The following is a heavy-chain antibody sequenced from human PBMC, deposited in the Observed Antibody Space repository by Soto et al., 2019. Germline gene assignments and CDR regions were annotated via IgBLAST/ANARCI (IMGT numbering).Heavy chain of an antibody. V-gene: IGHV4-39*01. D-gene: IGHD3-22*01. CDR2: IYYSGST. J-gene: IGHJ6*02. CDR1: GGSISSSSYY. CDR3: ARRLYYDSSGFEGGGMDV. Sequence: SETLSLTCTVSGGSISSSSYYWGWIRQPPRKGLEWIGSIYYSGSTYYNPSLKSRVTISVDTSKNQFSLKLSSVTAADTAVYYCARRLYYDSSGFEGGGMDVWGQGTKVTVSS.